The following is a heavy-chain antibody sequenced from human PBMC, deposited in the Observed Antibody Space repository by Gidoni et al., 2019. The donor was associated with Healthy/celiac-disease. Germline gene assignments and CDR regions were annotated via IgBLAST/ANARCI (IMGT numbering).Heavy chain of an antibody. V-gene: IGHV5-51*01. CDR2: IYPGDSDT. CDR1: GYSFTSYW. D-gene: IGHD3-10*01. CDR3: ARHRGFRQPYYYGSGSYYNDGLKNVAFDI. Sequence: EVQLVQSGAEVKKPGESLKISCKGSGYSFTSYWIGWVRQMPWKGLEWMGIIYPGDSDTRYSPSFQGQVTISADKSISTAYLQWSSLKASDTAMYYCARHRGFRQPYYYGSGSYYNDGLKNVAFDIWGQGTMVTVSS. J-gene: IGHJ3*02.